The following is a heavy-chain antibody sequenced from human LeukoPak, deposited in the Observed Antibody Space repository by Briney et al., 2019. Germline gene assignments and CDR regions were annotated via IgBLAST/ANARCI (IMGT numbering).Heavy chain of an antibody. D-gene: IGHD4-17*01. CDR1: GGSISSSSYY. Sequence: SETLSLTCTVSGGSISSSSYYWGWIRQPPGKGLEWIGSIYYSGSTYYNPSLKSRVTISVDTSKNQFSLKLSSVTAADTAVYYCARSGYGDHDDYWGQGTLVTVSS. J-gene: IGHJ4*02. CDR2: IYYSGST. V-gene: IGHV4-39*07. CDR3: ARSGYGDHDDY.